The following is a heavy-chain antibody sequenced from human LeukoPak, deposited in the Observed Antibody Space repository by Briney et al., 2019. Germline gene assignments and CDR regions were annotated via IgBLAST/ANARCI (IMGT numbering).Heavy chain of an antibody. V-gene: IGHV3-23*01. J-gene: IGHJ4*02. CDR3: ARALDGSGSRSFDY. Sequence: GGSLRLSCVASGCTFNTHPMSWVRQAPGKGLEWVSSISNSGGSTYYADSVKGRFTISRDNSKNTLYLQMNSLRAEEPAVYYCARALDGSGSRSFDYWGQGTLATVSS. CDR2: ISNSGGST. CDR1: GCTFNTHP. D-gene: IGHD3-10*01.